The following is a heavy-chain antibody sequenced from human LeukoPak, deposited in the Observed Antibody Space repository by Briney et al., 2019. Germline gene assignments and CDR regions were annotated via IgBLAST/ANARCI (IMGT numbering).Heavy chain of an antibody. CDR2: INPNSGGT. V-gene: IGHV1-2*02. CDR1: GYTFTGYY. J-gene: IGHJ5*02. D-gene: IGHD2-2*02. Sequence: ASVKVSCKASGYTFTGYYMHWVRQAPGQGLEWMGWINPNSGGTSYAQKFQGRVTMTRDTSISTAYMELSRLRSDDTAVYYCARDISIVVVPAAISEGWFDPWGQGTLVTVSS. CDR3: ARDISIVVVPAAISEGWFDP.